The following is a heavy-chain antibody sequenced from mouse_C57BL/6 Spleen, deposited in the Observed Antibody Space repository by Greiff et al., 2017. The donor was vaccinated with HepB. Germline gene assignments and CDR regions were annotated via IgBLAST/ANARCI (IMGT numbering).Heavy chain of an antibody. J-gene: IGHJ2*01. V-gene: IGHV1-64*01. CDR2: IHPNSGST. D-gene: IGHD1-1*01. Sequence: QVQLQQPGAELVKPGASVKLSCKASGYTFTSYWMHWVKQRPGQGLEWIGMIHPNSGSTNYNEKFKSKATLTVDKSSSTAYMQLSSLTSEDSAVYYCASRNYYGNGDYWGQGTTLTVSS. CDR3: ASRNYYGNGDY. CDR1: GYTFTSYW.